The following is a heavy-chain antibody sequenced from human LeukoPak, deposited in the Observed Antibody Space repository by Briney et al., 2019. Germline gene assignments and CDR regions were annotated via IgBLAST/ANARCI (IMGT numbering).Heavy chain of an antibody. CDR1: GFTFSNYW. CDR2: IKTDGSEK. J-gene: IGHJ6*03. V-gene: IGHV3-7*03. D-gene: IGHD2-2*02. CDR3: AKRWGCTSTNCYTQGLDYNYYYMDV. Sequence: GSLRLSCEGSGFTFSNYWMGWVRQAPGKGLQWVANIKTDGSEKYYVDSVKGRFTISRDNSKNTLYLQMNSLRAEDTAVYYCAKRWGCTSTNCYTQGLDYNYYYMDVWGKGTTVTVSS.